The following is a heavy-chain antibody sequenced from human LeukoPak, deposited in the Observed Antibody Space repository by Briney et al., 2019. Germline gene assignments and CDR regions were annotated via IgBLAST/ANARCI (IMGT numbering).Heavy chain of an antibody. J-gene: IGHJ4*02. Sequence: GGSLRLSCAASGFTFSNYEMNWVRQAPGKGLEWVSYISSSGSTIYYADSVKGRFTISRDNAKNSLYLQMNSLRAEDTAVYFCARASSYTWPAGYSGQGTLVTVSS. CDR3: ARASSYTWPAGY. V-gene: IGHV3-48*03. D-gene: IGHD5-12*01. CDR1: GFTFSNYE. CDR2: ISSSGSTI.